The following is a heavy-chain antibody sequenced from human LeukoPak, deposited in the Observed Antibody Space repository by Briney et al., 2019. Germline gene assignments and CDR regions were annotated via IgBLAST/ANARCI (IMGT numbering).Heavy chain of an antibody. Sequence: GGSLRLSCAASGFTFSSYSMNWVRQAPGKGLEWVSSISSSSSYIYSADSVKGRFTISRDNAKNSLYLQMNSLRAEDTAVYYCARVMATPSHLDYWGQGTLVTVSS. V-gene: IGHV3-21*01. CDR2: ISSSSSYI. CDR3: ARVMATPSHLDY. CDR1: GFTFSSYS. J-gene: IGHJ4*02. D-gene: IGHD5-24*01.